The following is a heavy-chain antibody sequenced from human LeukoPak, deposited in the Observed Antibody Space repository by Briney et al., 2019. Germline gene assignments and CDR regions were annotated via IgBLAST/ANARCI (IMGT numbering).Heavy chain of an antibody. CDR2: IYYSGSA. CDR3: ARVAYSGYDYRGYFDY. V-gene: IGHV4-59*12. Sequence: SETLSLTCTVSGGPISTYYWSWIRQPPGKGLEWIGYIYYSGSANYNPSLKSRVTISVDTSKNQFSLKLSSVTAADTAVFYCARVAYSGYDYRGYFDYWGQGTLVTVSS. J-gene: IGHJ4*02. CDR1: GGPISTYY. D-gene: IGHD5-12*01.